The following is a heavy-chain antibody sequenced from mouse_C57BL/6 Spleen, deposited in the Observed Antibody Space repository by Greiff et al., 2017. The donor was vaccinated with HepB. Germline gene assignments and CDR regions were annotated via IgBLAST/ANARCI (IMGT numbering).Heavy chain of an antibody. V-gene: IGHV5-6*01. CDR1: GFTFSSYG. Sequence: EVHLVESGGDLVKPGGSLKLSCAASGFTFSSYGMSWVRQTPDKRLEWVATISSGGSYTSYPDSVKGRFTISRDNAKNTLYLQMSSLKSEDTAMYYCARQTPKYYGSSYGGFAYWGQGTLVTVSA. D-gene: IGHD1-1*01. CDR3: ARQTPKYYGSSYGGFAY. CDR2: ISSGGSYT. J-gene: IGHJ3*01.